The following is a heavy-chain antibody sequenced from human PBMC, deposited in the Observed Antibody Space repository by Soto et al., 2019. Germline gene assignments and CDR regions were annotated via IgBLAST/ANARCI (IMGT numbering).Heavy chain of an antibody. J-gene: IGHJ4*02. Sequence: EVQLLESGGGMVQPGGSLRLSCAASGFTFSNSAMSWVREAPGKGLEWVSGIDSSGERPQYADSVKGRFTISRDNSRNTLELQMNSLRVDDTAVYFCAKNCWSGLPLGGYWGQGALVTVSS. D-gene: IGHD3-3*01. CDR2: IDSSGERP. CDR1: GFTFSNSA. V-gene: IGHV3-23*01. CDR3: AKNCWSGLPLGGY.